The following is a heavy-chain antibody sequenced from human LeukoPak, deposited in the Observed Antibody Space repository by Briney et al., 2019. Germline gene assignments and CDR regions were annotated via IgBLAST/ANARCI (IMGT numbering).Heavy chain of an antibody. CDR2: ISAYNGNT. CDR1: GYTFTSYG. V-gene: IGHV1-18*01. Sequence: ASVKVSCKASGYTFTSYGISWVRQAPGQGLEWMGWISAYNGNTNYAQKLQGRVTMTTDTSKSAAHMELRSLRSDDTAVYYCVGTIFEVVDERFDYWGQGTLVTVSS. CDR3: VGTIFEVVDERFDY. J-gene: IGHJ4*02. D-gene: IGHD3-3*01.